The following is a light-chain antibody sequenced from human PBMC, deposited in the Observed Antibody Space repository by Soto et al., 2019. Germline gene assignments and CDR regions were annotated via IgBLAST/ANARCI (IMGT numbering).Light chain of an antibody. Sequence: DIQMTQSPFTLSASVGDRVTITCRASQSISNWLAWYQQKPGKAPKLLIYDASTLEPGVPSRFSGSGSGTEFTLTISSLQPDDFATYHCQQYDSYSWTFGQGTKVDFK. CDR2: DAS. V-gene: IGKV1-5*01. CDR1: QSISNW. J-gene: IGKJ1*01. CDR3: QQYDSYSWT.